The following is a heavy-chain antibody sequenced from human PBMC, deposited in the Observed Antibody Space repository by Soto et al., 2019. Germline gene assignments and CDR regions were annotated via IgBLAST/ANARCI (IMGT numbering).Heavy chain of an antibody. CDR3: AKDFLTGTIAY. Sequence: GGSLRLSCEASGFTYTKYVMNWVRQAPGKGLEWVAGITGTVGTPVRGRFVISRDNSKNTVFLHMTSLRAEDTAVYYCAKDFLTGTIAYWGQGALVTVSS. CDR2: ITGTVG. J-gene: IGHJ4*02. CDR1: GFTYTKYV. V-gene: IGHV3-23*01. D-gene: IGHD1-1*01.